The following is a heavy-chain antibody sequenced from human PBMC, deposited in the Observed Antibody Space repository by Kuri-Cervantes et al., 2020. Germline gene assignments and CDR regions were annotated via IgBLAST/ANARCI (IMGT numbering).Heavy chain of an antibody. Sequence: SETLSLTCAVYGGSFSGYFWSWIRQPPGKGLEWIGEINHSGGTHYNPSLKSRVTISVDTSKNQFSLKMSSVAAADTAVYYCARSTVYYDRALGNWGQGTLVTVSS. CDR1: GGSFSGYF. V-gene: IGHV4-34*01. J-gene: IGHJ4*02. CDR3: ARSTVYYDRALGN. D-gene: IGHD3-22*01. CDR2: INHSGGT.